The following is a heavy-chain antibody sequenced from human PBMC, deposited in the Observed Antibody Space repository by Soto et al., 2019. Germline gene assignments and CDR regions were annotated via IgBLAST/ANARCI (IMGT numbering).Heavy chain of an antibody. Sequence: GGSLRLSCAASGFTFSSYSMNWVRQAPGKGLEWVSSISSSSSYIYYADSVKGRFTISRDNAKNSLYLQMNSLRAEDTAVYYCARARDFWSGYPSFDYWGQGTLVTVSS. V-gene: IGHV3-21*01. CDR3: ARARDFWSGYPSFDY. CDR1: GFTFSSYS. D-gene: IGHD3-3*01. J-gene: IGHJ4*02. CDR2: ISSSSSYI.